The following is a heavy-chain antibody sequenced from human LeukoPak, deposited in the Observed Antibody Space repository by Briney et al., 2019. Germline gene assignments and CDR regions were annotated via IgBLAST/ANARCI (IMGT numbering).Heavy chain of an antibody. CDR1: GGSVSPYH. V-gene: IGHV4-59*02. CDR3: ARAVSGRFDY. CDR2: IYYSGST. J-gene: IGHJ4*02. Sequence: NPSETLSLTCTVSGGSVSPYHWGWIRQPPGKGLEWTGYIYYSGSTNYNPSLKSRVTISVGTSKNQFSLKLSSVTAADTAIYYCARAVSGRFDYWGQGTLVTVSS. D-gene: IGHD6-19*01.